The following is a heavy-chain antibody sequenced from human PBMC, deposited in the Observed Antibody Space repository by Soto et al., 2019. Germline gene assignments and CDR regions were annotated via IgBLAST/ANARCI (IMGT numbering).Heavy chain of an antibody. J-gene: IGHJ6*02. D-gene: IGHD2-2*01. CDR3: ARERYQVISDGMDV. Sequence: ASVKVSCKASGYTFTGYYVHWVREAPGQGLEWMGWINPETGATSYAQNFQGRFTLSRETSINTAYLELSSLRFDDAAVYFCARERYQVISDGMDVWGQGTTVTVSS. CDR2: INPETGAT. V-gene: IGHV1-2*02. CDR1: GYTFTGYY.